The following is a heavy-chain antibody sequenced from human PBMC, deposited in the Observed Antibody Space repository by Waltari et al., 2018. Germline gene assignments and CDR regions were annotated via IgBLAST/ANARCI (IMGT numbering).Heavy chain of an antibody. CDR2: IKQDGRDI. D-gene: IGHD3-10*01. J-gene: IGHJ4*02. CDR1: GFTFRDYW. CDR3: ARDVGNVGGNY. Sequence: EVQLVESGGGLVQPGGSLRLSCLVSGFTFRDYWMSWFRQAPGKGREWVANIKQDGRDIYYADSVKGRFTISRDNAKNSLYPQMNSLRAEDTAVYYCARDVGNVGGNYWGQGTLVTVSS. V-gene: IGHV3-7*01.